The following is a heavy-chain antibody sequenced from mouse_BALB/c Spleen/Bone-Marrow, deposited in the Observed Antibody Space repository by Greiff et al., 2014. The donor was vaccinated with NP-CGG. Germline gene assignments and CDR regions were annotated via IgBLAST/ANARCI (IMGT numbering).Heavy chain of an antibody. CDR2: LRGGGRYT. D-gene: IGHD2-3*01. CDR1: GFTFNSYG. V-gene: IGHV5-9-2*01. CDR3: ARHAFYDQTEVSFVN. J-gene: IGHJ3*01. Sequence: EVNLVESGGGLVKSGGSLKLSCAASGFTFNSYGMSWVRQTPEKRLEWVATLRGGGRYTFYSDSGKGRCTISRDNAKNNLYLQLSSLRSEDTALYYCARHAFYDQTEVSFVNWGQGTLVTVSA.